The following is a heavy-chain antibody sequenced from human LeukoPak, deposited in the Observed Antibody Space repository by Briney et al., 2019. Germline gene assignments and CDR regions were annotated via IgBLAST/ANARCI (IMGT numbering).Heavy chain of an antibody. V-gene: IGHV4-59*12. CDR3: ARGPTDQYYYYYFMDV. D-gene: IGHD4-11*01. J-gene: IGHJ6*03. CDR2: VHYSGST. Sequence: SETLSLTCTVSGGAIRDYYWSWMRQPPGKGLEWIGYVHYSGSTNYSPSLKSRVTISVDTSKRQFSLKLSSVTAADTAVYYCARGPTDQYYYYYFMDVWGKGTTVTVSS. CDR1: GGAIRDYY.